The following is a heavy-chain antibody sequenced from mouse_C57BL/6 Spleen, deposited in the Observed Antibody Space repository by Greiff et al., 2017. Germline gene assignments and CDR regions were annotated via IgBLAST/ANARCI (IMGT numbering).Heavy chain of an antibody. D-gene: IGHD1-1*01. Sequence: VHVKQSGPELVKPGASVKISCKASGYSFTDYNMNWVKQSNGKSLEWIGVINPNYGTTSYNQKFKGKATLTVDQSSSTAYMQLNSLTSEDSAVYYCASPYYYGSSYGYARDYWGQGTSGTVSS. J-gene: IGHJ4*01. CDR2: INPNYGTT. V-gene: IGHV1-39*01. CDR1: GYSFTDYN. CDR3: ASPYYYGSSYGYARDY.